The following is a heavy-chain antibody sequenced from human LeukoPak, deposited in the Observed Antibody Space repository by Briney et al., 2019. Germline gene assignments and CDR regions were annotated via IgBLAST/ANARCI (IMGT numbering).Heavy chain of an antibody. CDR1: GGSISSGGYY. D-gene: IGHD2-2*01. V-gene: IGHV4-31*03. CDR3: AREWVSTSGDRGFDP. J-gene: IGHJ5*02. CDR2: IYYSGST. Sequence: SETLSLTCTVSGGSISSGGYYWSWIRQHPGKGWDWIGYIYYSGSTYYNPSPKSRVTISVDTSKNQFSLKLSSVTAADTAVYYCAREWVSTSGDRGFDPWGQGTLVTVSS.